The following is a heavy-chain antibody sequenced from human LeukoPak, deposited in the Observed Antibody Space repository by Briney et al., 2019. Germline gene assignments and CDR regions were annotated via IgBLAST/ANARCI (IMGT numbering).Heavy chain of an antibody. D-gene: IGHD4-17*01. J-gene: IGHJ4*02. CDR3: ASIWVTTRGGVSDY. V-gene: IGHV3-74*01. Sequence: PGGSLRLSCAAPGFTFSSYWMHWVRQAPGKGLVWVSRINSDGSSTSYADSVKGRFTISRDNAKNTLYLQMNSLKAEDTAVYYCASIWVTTRGGVSDYWGQGTLVTVSS. CDR1: GFTFSSYW. CDR2: INSDGSST.